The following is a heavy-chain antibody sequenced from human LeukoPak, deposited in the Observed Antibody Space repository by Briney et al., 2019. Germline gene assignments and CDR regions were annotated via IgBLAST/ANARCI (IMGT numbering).Heavy chain of an antibody. V-gene: IGHV4-59*08. CDR1: GGSISSYY. Sequence: SETLSLTCTVSGGSISSYYWSWIRQPPGKGLEWIGYIYYSGSTNYNPSLKNRVTISVDTSKNQFSLKLSSVTAADTAVYYCARQDIYDYVWGSYRYTGSNWFDPWGQGTLVTVSS. CDR2: IYYSGST. D-gene: IGHD3-16*02. J-gene: IGHJ5*02. CDR3: ARQDIYDYVWGSYRYTGSNWFDP.